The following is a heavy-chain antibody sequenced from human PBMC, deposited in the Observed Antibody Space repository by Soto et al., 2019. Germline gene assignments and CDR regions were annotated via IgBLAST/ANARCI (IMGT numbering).Heavy chain of an antibody. CDR1: GFTFTRLS. Sequence: QVRLVESGGGVVQPGKSLRVSCAGSGFTFTRLSIHWVRQAPGKGLEWVALVSYDGSSQYYADSVKGRFTISRDNSMNTVDLQMSSLRPEDTAVYYCARRDTRYYYYGLDVWGQGTTVTVS. CDR2: VSYDGSSQ. CDR3: ARRDTRYYYYGLDV. J-gene: IGHJ6*02. V-gene: IGHV3-30-3*01.